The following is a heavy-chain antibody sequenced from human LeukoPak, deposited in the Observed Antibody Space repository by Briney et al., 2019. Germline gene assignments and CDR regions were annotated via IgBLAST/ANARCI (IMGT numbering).Heavy chain of an antibody. D-gene: IGHD3-3*01. CDR2: INAGNGNT. CDR3: ARSRGPYDFWSHWDY. J-gene: IGHJ4*02. Sequence: PSVKVSCKASGYTFTSYAMHWVRQAPGQRLEWMGWINAGNGNTKYSQKFQGRVTITRDTSASTAYMELSSLRSEDTAVYYCARSRGPYDFWSHWDYWGQGTLVTVSS. V-gene: IGHV1-3*01. CDR1: GYTFTSYA.